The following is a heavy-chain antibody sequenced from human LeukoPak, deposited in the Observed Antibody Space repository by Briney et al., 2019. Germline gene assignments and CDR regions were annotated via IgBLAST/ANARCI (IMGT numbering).Heavy chain of an antibody. CDR2: INHSGST. CDR3: ARARFVVVTAPTGGYFDY. CDR1: GVSFSGYY. Sequence: SETLSLTCAVYGVSFSGYYWSWIRQPPGKGLEWIGEINHSGSTNYNPSLKSRVTISVDTSKNQFSLKLSSVTAADTAVYYCARARFVVVTAPTGGYFDYWGQGTLVTVSS. V-gene: IGHV4-34*01. J-gene: IGHJ4*02. D-gene: IGHD2-21*02.